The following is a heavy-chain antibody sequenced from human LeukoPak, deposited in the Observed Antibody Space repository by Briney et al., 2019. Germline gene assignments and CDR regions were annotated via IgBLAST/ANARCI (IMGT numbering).Heavy chain of an antibody. Sequence: GGSLRLSCAASGFTFSSYAMHWVRQAPGKGLEWVAVISYDGSNKYYADSVKGRFTISRDNSKNTLYLQMNSLRAEDTAVYYCARGTVYYYDSSGTFDYWGQRTLVTVSS. V-gene: IGHV3-30-3*01. CDR3: ARGTVYYYDSSGTFDY. CDR1: GFTFSSYA. J-gene: IGHJ4*02. D-gene: IGHD3-22*01. CDR2: ISYDGSNK.